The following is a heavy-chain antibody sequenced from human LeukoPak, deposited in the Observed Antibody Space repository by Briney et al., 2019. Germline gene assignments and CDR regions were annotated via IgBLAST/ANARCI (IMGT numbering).Heavy chain of an antibody. CDR1: GFTFSSYS. Sequence: GGSLRLSCAASGFTFSSYSMNWVRQAPGKGLEWVSHITASGTAMFYADSVKGRFTISRDNAKNSLYLQMNSLRDEDTAVYYCARVYSSSSGKNAFDIWGQGTMVTVPS. D-gene: IGHD6-6*01. CDR2: ITASGTAM. CDR3: ARVYSSSSGKNAFDI. J-gene: IGHJ3*02. V-gene: IGHV3-48*02.